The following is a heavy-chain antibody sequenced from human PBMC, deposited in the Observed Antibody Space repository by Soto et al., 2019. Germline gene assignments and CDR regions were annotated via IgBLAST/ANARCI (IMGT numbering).Heavy chain of an antibody. J-gene: IGHJ4*02. D-gene: IGHD3-16*01. CDR3: VPRKGDPFT. Sequence: GSLRLSCSGSGLIFSIYAIHWVRQAPGKGLEYVSFISIDGSRTHYADSVKGRFTISRDNSKNTLSLQMNSLRVEDSAVYYCVPRKGDPFTWGPGTLVTVSS. CDR2: ISIDGSRT. CDR1: GLIFSIYA. V-gene: IGHV3-64D*06.